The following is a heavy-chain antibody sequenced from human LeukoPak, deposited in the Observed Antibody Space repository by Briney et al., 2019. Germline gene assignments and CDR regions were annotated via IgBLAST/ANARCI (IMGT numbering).Heavy chain of an antibody. V-gene: IGHV3-49*01. CDR1: GFTFGDYA. J-gene: IGHJ4*02. Sequence: GGSLRLXCTASGFTFGDYAMSWCRQAPGKGLEWVGFIRSKAYGVTTEYAASVKGRFTISRDGSKSIAYLQMNSLKTEDTAVYYCTSGRYISSWYGAYYFDYWGQGTLVTVSS. D-gene: IGHD6-13*01. CDR3: TSGRYISSWYGAYYFDY. CDR2: IRSKAYGVTT.